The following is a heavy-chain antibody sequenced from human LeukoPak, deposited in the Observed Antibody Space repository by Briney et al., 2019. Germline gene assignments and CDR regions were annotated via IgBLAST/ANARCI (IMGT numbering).Heavy chain of an antibody. CDR1: GYTFTNYG. V-gene: IGHV1-18*01. J-gene: IGHJ4*02. CDR3: ARDSVVVAATFHY. D-gene: IGHD2-15*01. CDR2: ISAYNGNT. Sequence: GASVKVSCKASGYTFTNYGISWVRQAPGQGLEWMGWISAYNGNTNYSQKLQGRVTMTTDTSTSTASMELRSLRSDDTAVYYCARDSVVVAATFHYWGQGTLVTVSS.